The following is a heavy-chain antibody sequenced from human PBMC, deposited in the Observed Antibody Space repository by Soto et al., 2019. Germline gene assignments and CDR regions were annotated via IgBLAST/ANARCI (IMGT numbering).Heavy chain of an antibody. V-gene: IGHV3-30-3*01. Sequence: PGGSLRLSCAASGFTFSNFAIHWVRQAPGKGLEWVASMSSDGTFKYYADSVKGRFTISRDNSKNTLFLQMNSLKPDDTAIYYCKRDRRGEDPGGWLDPWGQGTLVTVYS. D-gene: IGHD3-16*01. J-gene: IGHJ5*02. CDR1: GFTFSNFA. CDR3: KRDRRGEDPGGWLDP. CDR2: MSSDGTFK.